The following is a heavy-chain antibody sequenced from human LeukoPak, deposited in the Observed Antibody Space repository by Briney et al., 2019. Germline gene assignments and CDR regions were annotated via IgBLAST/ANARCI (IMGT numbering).Heavy chain of an antibody. D-gene: IGHD4-17*01. CDR2: ISSSGSTI. V-gene: IGHV3-11*01. J-gene: IGHJ4*02. CDR1: GFTFSNFA. Sequence: GGSLRLSCAASGFTFSNFAMGWVRQAPGKGLEWVSYISSSGSTIYYADSVKGRFTISRDNAKNSLYLQMNSLRAEDTAVYYCASQYKTVTTYYWGQGTLVTVSS. CDR3: ASQYKTVTTYY.